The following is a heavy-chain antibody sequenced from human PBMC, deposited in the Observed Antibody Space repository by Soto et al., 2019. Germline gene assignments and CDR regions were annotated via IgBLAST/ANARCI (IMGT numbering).Heavy chain of an antibody. J-gene: IGHJ6*02. Sequence: QVQLQESGPGLVKPSETLSLTCTVSGGSVSSGSYYWSWIRQPPGKGLEWIGHIYYSGATNYNPSLTRRVTISVDTSKNQFSLRLSSVTAADTAVYHCGRGSHYDHSMDVWGQGTTVIVS. CDR2: IYYSGAT. V-gene: IGHV4-61*01. CDR3: GRGSHYDHSMDV. CDR1: GGSVSSGSYY.